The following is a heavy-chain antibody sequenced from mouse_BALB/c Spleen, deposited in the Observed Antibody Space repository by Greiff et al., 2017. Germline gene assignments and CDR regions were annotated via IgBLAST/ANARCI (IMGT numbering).Heavy chain of an antibody. CDR2: ISSGGSYT. D-gene: IGHD2-4*01. J-gene: IGHJ3*01. Sequence: DVKLVESGGDLVKPGGSLKPSCAASGFTFSSYGMSWVRPTPDKRLEWVATISSGGSYTYYPDSVKGRFTISRDNAKNTLYLQMSSLKSEDTAMYYCASPSSYDYDVAWFAYWGQGTLVTVSA. CDR3: ASPSSYDYDVAWFAY. V-gene: IGHV5-6*02. CDR1: GFTFSSYG.